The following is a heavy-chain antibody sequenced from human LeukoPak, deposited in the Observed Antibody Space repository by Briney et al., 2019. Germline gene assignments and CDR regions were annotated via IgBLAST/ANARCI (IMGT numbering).Heavy chain of an antibody. CDR1: GFTFSSYS. D-gene: IGHD2-15*01. V-gene: IGHV3-21*01. CDR3: ARDRIVVVVAEYCYYYGMDV. J-gene: IGHJ6*02. CDR2: ISSSSSYI. Sequence: PGGSLRLSCAASGFTFSSYSMNWVRQAPGKGLEWVSSISSSSSYIYYADSVKGRFTISRDNAKNSLYLQMNSLRAEDTAVYYCARDRIVVVVAEYCYYYGMDVWGQGTTVTVSS.